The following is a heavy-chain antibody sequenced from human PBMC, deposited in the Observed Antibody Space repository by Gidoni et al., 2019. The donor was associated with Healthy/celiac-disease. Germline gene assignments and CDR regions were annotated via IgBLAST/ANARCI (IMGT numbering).Heavy chain of an antibody. CDR2: IYTSGST. Sequence: QVQLQESGPGLVKPSETLSLPCPVSGGPISSYYWSWIRQPAGKGLEWIGRIYTSGSTNYNPSLKSRVTMSVDTSKNQFSLKLSSVTAADTAVYYCARDPGREYYYYYGMDVWGQGTTVTVSS. V-gene: IGHV4-4*07. CDR1: GGPISSYY. J-gene: IGHJ6*02. D-gene: IGHD3-10*01. CDR3: ARDPGREYYYYYGMDV.